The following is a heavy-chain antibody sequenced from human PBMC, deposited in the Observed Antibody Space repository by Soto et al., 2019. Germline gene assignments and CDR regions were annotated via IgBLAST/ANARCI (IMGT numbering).Heavy chain of an antibody. J-gene: IGHJ4*02. CDR1: GYLFSSYS. CDR3: ARGPRYEKEFDY. CDR2: INTGNGDT. Sequence: ASVKVSCKASGYLFSSYSMHWLRQAPGQSLEWMGWINTGNGDTKYSQKFQGRVTMTRNTSISTAYMELSSLRSEDTAVYYCARGPRYEKEFDYWGQGTQVTVSS. V-gene: IGHV1-3*04. D-gene: IGHD5-12*01.